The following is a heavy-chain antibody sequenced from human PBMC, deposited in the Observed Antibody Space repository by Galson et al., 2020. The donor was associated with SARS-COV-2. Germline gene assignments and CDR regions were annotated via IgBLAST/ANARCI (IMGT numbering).Heavy chain of an antibody. CDR2: INPSGGHT. D-gene: IGHD3-9*01. J-gene: IGHJ4*02. Sequence: ASVTVSCQASGYTLTSYYMHRVRQAPRQGREWVGIINPSGGHTSHAQKLQGRVTMTRDTSTSTVYMEPSSLSSEDTAVYYCARVVYYDILDGYYIPPYFDYWGQGTLVTGSS. CDR3: ARVVYYDILDGYYIPPYFDY. CDR1: GYTLTSYY. V-gene: IGHV1-46*01.